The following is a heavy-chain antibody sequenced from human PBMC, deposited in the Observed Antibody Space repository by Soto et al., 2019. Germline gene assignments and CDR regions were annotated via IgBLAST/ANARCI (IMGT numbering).Heavy chain of an antibody. J-gene: IGHJ6*02. CDR1: GFTFSSYA. CDR3: AKDQGLFSSGYYGYYYYGMDV. D-gene: IGHD3-22*01. V-gene: IGHV3-23*04. CDR2: ISGSGGST. Sequence: EVQLVESGGGLVKPWGSLRLSCAASGFTFSSYAMSWVRQSPGKGLEWVSAISGSGGSTYYADAVKGRFTISRDNSKNALYLQLNRLGAEDTAVYYCAKDQGLFSSGYYGYYYYGMDVWGQGTTVTVSS.